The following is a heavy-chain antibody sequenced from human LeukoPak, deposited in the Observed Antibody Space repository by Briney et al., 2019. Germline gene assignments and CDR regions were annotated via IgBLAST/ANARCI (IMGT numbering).Heavy chain of an antibody. V-gene: IGHV3-33*06. CDR1: GFTFSSYG. Sequence: PGGSLRLSCAASGFTFSSYGMHWVRQAPGKGLEWVAVIWYDGSNKYYADSVKGRFTISRDNSKNTLYLQVNSLRAEDTAVYYCAKHYYDSSGYYNYFDYWGQGTLVTVSS. CDR2: IWYDGSNK. CDR3: AKHYYDSSGYYNYFDY. J-gene: IGHJ4*02. D-gene: IGHD3-22*01.